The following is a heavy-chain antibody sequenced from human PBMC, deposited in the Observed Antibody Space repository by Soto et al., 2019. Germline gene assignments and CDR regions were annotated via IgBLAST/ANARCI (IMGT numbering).Heavy chain of an antibody. CDR2: ISYSGGNK. Sequence: PGGSLRLSCAASGFTFSSYAMSWVRQAPGKGLEWVSAISYSGGNKYYADSVKGRFTISRDNSKNTLYLQMNSLRAEDTAVYYCAKANDREQWLVPASIDYWGQGTLVTVSS. CDR3: AKANDREQWLVPASIDY. CDR1: GFTFSSYA. V-gene: IGHV3-23*01. D-gene: IGHD6-19*01. J-gene: IGHJ4*02.